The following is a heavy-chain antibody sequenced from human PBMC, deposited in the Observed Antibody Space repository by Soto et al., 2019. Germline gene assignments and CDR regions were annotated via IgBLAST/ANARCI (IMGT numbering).Heavy chain of an antibody. Sequence: GGSLRLSCAASGFTFSNYGMLWVRQAPGKGLEWVAIISYDGSNKYYADSVKGRFTISRDNSKNTLYLQMNSLRAEDTAVYYCAKDDRSYYYDSSGYFDYWGQGTLVTVSS. CDR3: AKDDRSYYYDSSGYFDY. D-gene: IGHD3-22*01. CDR1: GFTFSNYG. CDR2: ISYDGSNK. J-gene: IGHJ4*02. V-gene: IGHV3-30*18.